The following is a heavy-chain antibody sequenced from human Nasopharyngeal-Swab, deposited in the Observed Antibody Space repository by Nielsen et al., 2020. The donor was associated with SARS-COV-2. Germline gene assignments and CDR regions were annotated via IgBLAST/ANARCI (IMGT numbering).Heavy chain of an antibody. CDR1: GFTFSNYW. D-gene: IGHD3-3*01. CDR2: IKEDGSEK. V-gene: IGHV3-7*03. J-gene: IGHJ4*02. Sequence: GESLKISCAASGFTFSNYWMTWVRQAPGKGLEWVANIKEDGSEKSYVDSVKGRFTISRDNAKSSLSLQINSLRGEDTAVYYCARGEWRWRYWGRGTLVTVSS. CDR3: ARGEWRWRY.